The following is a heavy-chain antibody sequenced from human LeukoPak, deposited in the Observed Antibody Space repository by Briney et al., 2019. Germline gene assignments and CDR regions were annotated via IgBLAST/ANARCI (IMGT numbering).Heavy chain of an antibody. J-gene: IGHJ5*02. V-gene: IGHV4-34*01. Sequence: ETLSLTCAVYGGAFSGYYWSWVRQPPGKGLEWIGEISHIGSTNYNPSLESRVTISVDTSKNQFSLKLSSVTAADTAVYYCARGRWEVRFDPWGQGTLVTVSS. CDR3: ARGRWEVRFDP. D-gene: IGHD1-26*01. CDR1: GGAFSGYY. CDR2: ISHIGST.